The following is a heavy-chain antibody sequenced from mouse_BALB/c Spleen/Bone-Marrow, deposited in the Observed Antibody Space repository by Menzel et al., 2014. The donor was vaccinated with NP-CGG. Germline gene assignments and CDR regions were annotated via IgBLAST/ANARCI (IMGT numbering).Heavy chain of an antibody. J-gene: IGHJ4*01. V-gene: IGHV14-3*02. CDR2: IDPANGNT. Sequence: VQLKESGAELVKPGASVKLSCTASGFNIKDTYMHWVRQRPEQGLEWIGRIDPANGNTKYDPKFQGKATITADTSPNTAYLQLSSLTSEDTAVYYCAGASYYAMDYWGQGTSVTVSS. CDR3: AGASYYAMDY. CDR1: GFNIKDTY.